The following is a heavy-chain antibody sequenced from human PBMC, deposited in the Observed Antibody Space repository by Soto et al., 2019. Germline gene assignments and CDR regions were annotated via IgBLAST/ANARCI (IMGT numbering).Heavy chain of an antibody. D-gene: IGHD4-4*01. V-gene: IGHV1-69*13. Sequence: ASVKVSCKASGGTFSSYTISWVRQAPGQGLEWMGGIIPILGTANYAQKFQGRVTITADESTSTAYMELSSLRSEDTAVYYCARGVSNYDWYFDLWGRGTLVTVSS. J-gene: IGHJ2*01. CDR3: ARGVSNYDWYFDL. CDR2: IIPILGTA. CDR1: GGTFSSYT.